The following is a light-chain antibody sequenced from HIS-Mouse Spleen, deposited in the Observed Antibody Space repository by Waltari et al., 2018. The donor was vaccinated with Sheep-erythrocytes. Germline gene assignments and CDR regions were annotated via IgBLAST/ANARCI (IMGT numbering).Light chain of an antibody. CDR3: QQYNNWPPPYT. CDR2: GAS. Sequence: EIVMTQSPATLSVPPGERATLSCRASQSVSSNLAWYQQKPGQAPRLLIYGASTRATGIPARFSGSGSGTEFTLTISSMQSEDFAVYYCQQYNNWPPPYTFGQGTKLEIK. J-gene: IGKJ2*01. CDR1: QSVSSN. V-gene: IGKV3-15*01.